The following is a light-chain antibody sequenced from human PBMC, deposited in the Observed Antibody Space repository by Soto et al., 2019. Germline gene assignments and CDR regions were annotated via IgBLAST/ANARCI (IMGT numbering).Light chain of an antibody. CDR1: QSVSSYY. Sequence: EIVLTQSPGTLSLSPGERATLSCRASQSVSSYYLAWYQQKPGQAPRLLIYAASSRATGIPDRFSGSGSGPHFAIPISRLQTEDSAVYFCQHYGSSPWTFGEGTNVE. CDR2: AAS. CDR3: QHYGSSPWT. J-gene: IGKJ1*01. V-gene: IGKV3-20*01.